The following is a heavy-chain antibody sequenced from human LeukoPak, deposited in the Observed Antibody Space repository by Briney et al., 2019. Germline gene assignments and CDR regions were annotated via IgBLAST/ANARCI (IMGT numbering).Heavy chain of an antibody. CDR2: IIPIFGIA. D-gene: IGHD6-19*01. J-gene: IGHJ6*02. V-gene: IGHV1-69*04. CDR3: ARDSQQWLAPYYYGMDV. CDR1: GYTFTSYG. Sequence: SVKVSCKASGYTFTSYGISWVRQAPGQGLEWMGRIIPIFGIANYAQKFQGRVTITADKSTSTAYMELSSLRSEDTAVYYCARDSQQWLAPYYYGMDVWGQGTTVTVSS.